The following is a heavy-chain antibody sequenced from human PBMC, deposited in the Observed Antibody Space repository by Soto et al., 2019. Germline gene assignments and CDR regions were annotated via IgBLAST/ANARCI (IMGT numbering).Heavy chain of an antibody. J-gene: IGHJ4*02. V-gene: IGHV1-46*03. CDR2: IKLSGGGST. CDR1: GYSFTDYY. Sequence: QVQVEQSGAEVKEPGASVKVSCKASGYSFTDYYIHWVRQAPGQGLEWMGVIKLSGGGSTTFAQKFQGSVTLTGDTSTATVYMELSSLRSEDTAVYYCSRESPHTFFFDYWGQGTLVTISS. CDR3: SRESPHTFFFDY. D-gene: IGHD3-16*01.